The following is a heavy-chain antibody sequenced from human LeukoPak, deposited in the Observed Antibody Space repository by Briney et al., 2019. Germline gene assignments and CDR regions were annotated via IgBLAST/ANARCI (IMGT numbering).Heavy chain of an antibody. CDR3: ARDMVAPKP. Sequence: GGPLRLSCAASGFIFNSYWMSWVRQAPGKGLEWVANIKQDGSETSYVDSVKGRFTISRDNAKNSLYLQMNSLRAEDTAVYYCARDMVAPKPWGQGTLVTVSS. CDR1: GFIFNSYW. J-gene: IGHJ4*02. D-gene: IGHD4/OR15-4a*01. V-gene: IGHV3-7*01. CDR2: IKQDGSET.